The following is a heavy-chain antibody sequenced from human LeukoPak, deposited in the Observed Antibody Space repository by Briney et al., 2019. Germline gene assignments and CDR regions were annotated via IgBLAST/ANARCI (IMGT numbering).Heavy chain of an antibody. CDR2: MNPNSGNT. J-gene: IGHJ6*03. D-gene: IGHD3-22*01. CDR3: PRGVTGEYYYDSSGYLILYYYYYMDV. V-gene: IGHV1-8*01. Sequence: ASVKVSCKASGYTFTSYDINWVRQATGQGLEWMGWMNPNSGNTGYAQKFQGRVTMTRNTSISTAYMELSSLRSEDTAVYYCPRGVTGEYYYDSSGYLILYYYYYMDVWGKGTTVTVSS. CDR1: GYTFTSYD.